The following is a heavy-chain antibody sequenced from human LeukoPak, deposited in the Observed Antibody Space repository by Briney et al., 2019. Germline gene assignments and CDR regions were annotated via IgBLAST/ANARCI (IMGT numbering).Heavy chain of an antibody. Sequence: GGSLRLSCAASGFTFSSYEMNWVRQAPGKGLEWVSYISSSGSTIYYADSVKGRFTISRDNAKNSLYLQMNSLRAEDTAVYYCARDVSDEKGSASRIHLDSWGQGTLVSVSS. CDR3: ARDVSDEKGSASRIHLDS. D-gene: IGHD6-6*01. CDR1: GFTFSSYE. CDR2: ISSSGSTI. J-gene: IGHJ5*01. V-gene: IGHV3-48*03.